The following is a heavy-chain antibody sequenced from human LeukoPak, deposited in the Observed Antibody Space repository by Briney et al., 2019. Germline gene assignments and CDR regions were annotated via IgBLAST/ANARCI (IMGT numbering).Heavy chain of an antibody. D-gene: IGHD4-11*01. CDR1: GFTFSSYW. CDR2: ISYAGSNK. V-gene: IGHV3-30-3*01. CDR3: ARGQHRVTYSDDAFDI. J-gene: IGHJ3*02. Sequence: GGSLRLSCAASGFTFSSYWMSWVRQAPGKGLEWVAVISYAGSNKFYADTVRGRVTISRDNSKNTLYLQMNNLKTEDTAVYYCARGQHRVTYSDDAFDIWGQGTMVTVSS.